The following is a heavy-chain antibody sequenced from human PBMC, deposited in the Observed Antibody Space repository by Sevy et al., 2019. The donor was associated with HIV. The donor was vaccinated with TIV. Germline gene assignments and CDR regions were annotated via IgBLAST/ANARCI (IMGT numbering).Heavy chain of an antibody. V-gene: IGHV1-18*01. Sequence: ASVKVSCKASGYTFTSYGISWVRQAPGQGLEWMGWISAYSGNTNYAQKLQGRVTMTTDTSTSTAYMELRSLRSDDTVVYYCASASIVLWSGYFFYWGQGTLVTVSS. CDR3: ASASIVLWSGYFFY. D-gene: IGHD3-3*01. CDR2: ISAYSGNT. CDR1: GYTFTSYG. J-gene: IGHJ4*02.